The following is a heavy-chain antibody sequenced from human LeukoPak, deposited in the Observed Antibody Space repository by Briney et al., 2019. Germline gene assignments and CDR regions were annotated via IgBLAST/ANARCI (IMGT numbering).Heavy chain of an antibody. V-gene: IGHV4-59*01. Sequence: PSETLSLTCTVSGGSISSYYWSWIRQPPGKGLEWIGYIYYSGSTNYNPSLKSRVTISVDTSKNQFSLKLSSVTAADTAVYYCASTFRTGTTTRAFDYCGQGTLVTVSS. D-gene: IGHD1-1*01. CDR2: IYYSGST. J-gene: IGHJ4*02. CDR1: GGSISSYY. CDR3: ASTFRTGTTTRAFDY.